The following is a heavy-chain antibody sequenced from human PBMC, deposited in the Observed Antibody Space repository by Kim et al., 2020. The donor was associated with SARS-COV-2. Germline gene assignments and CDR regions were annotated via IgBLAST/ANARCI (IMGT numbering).Heavy chain of an antibody. CDR2: IVVATGNT. V-gene: IGHV1-58*01. Sequence: SVKVSCKTSGFTFARSAVQWVRQARGQRLEWIGWIVVATGNTNYAQMFQGRVTITRDMSTSTAYMDLSSLTSEDTAVYYCATGEATGGVGTLPGYDYWGQGALVTVSS. D-gene: IGHD3-16*01. CDR3: ATGEATGGVGTLPGYDY. CDR1: GFTFARSA. J-gene: IGHJ4*02.